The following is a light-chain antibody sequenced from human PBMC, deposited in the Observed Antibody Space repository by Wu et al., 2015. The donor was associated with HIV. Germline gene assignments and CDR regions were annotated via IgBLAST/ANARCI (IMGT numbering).Light chain of an antibody. CDR3: QQYNNWPRT. Sequence: EIVMTQSPVTLSVSPGERATLSCRASQSVSSNLAWYQQEPGQAPRLLIYDASTRATGIPARFSGSGSGTEFTLTISSMQSADFAVFYXQQYNNWPRTFGQGTKVEIK. V-gene: IGKV3-15*01. J-gene: IGKJ1*01. CDR2: DAS. CDR1: QSVSSN.